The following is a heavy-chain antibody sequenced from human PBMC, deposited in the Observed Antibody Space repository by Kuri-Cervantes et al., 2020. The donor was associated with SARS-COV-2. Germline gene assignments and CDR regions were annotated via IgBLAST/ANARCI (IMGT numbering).Heavy chain of an antibody. CDR2: IYSADIT. D-gene: IGHD2-21*01. CDR3: ASKHLYDIIVESDSYLKVAYYYMDV. J-gene: IGHJ6*03. CDR1: GFTVSSNY. V-gene: IGHV3-53*01. Sequence: GGSLRLSCAASGFTVSSNYMSWVRQAPGKGLEWVSVIYSADITYYADSVKGRFTVSRDNSKNTLFLQMDSLRAEDTAVYYCASKHLYDIIVESDSYLKVAYYYMDVWAKGPRSPSP.